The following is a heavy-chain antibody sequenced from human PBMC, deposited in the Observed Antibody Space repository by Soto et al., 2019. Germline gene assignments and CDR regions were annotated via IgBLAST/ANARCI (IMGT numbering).Heavy chain of an antibody. D-gene: IGHD3-10*01. V-gene: IGHV1-8*01. CDR3: ARSGSGSYFLRYYYYMDV. J-gene: IGHJ6*03. CDR1: RYTYASYA. Sequence: PAEPSCKEPRYTYASYAISWVRQAKEKGLEWMGWMNPNSGNTGYAQKFQGRVTMTRNTSISTAYMELSSLRSEDTAVYYCARSGSGSYFLRYYYYMDVWGKGTTVTVSS. CDR2: MNPNSGNT.